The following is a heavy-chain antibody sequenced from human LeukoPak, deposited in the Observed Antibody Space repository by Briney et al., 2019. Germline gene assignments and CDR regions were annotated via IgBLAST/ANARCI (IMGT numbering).Heavy chain of an antibody. CDR3: ARESSRDVLRFLEWFTHNWFDP. J-gene: IGHJ5*02. CDR2: INPSGGST. Sequence: ASVKVSCKASGYTFTSYYMHWVRQAPGQGLEWMGIINPSGGSTSYAQKFQGRVTMTRDTSTSTVYMELSSLRSEDTAVYYCARESSRDVLRFLEWFTHNWFDPWGQGTPVTVSS. CDR1: GYTFTSYY. D-gene: IGHD3-3*01. V-gene: IGHV1-46*01.